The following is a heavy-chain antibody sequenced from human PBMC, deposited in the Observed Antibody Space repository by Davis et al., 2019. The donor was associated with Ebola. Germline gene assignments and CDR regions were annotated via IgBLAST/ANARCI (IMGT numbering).Heavy chain of an antibody. D-gene: IGHD5-24*01. Sequence: GGSLRLSCAASGFTFSDYYMSWIRQAPGKGLEWVSYISSSGSTIYYADSVKGRFTISRDNAKNSLYLQMNSLRAEDTAVYYCASGFRDGYNSYYYGMDVWGQGTTVTVSS. CDR3: ASGFRDGYNSYYYGMDV. CDR1: GFTFSDYY. J-gene: IGHJ6*02. CDR2: ISSSGSTI. V-gene: IGHV3-11*01.